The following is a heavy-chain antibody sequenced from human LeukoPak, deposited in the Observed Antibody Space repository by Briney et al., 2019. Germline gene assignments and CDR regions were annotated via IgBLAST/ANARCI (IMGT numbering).Heavy chain of an antibody. D-gene: IGHD6-13*01. CDR2: INGNTGDT. CDR1: GYTFTGHY. Sequence: ASVKVSCKASGYTFTGHYVHWVRQAPGQGLEWMGWINGNTGDTNYAQRFQGRVTMIRETSISTMYMEPSRLRSDDTAVYCCAREYSSSLFDYWGQGTLVTVSS. CDR3: AREYSSSLFDY. J-gene: IGHJ4*02. V-gene: IGHV1-2*02.